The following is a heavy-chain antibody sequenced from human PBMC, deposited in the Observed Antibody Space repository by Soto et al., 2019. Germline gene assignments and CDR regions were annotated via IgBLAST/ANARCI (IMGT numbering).Heavy chain of an antibody. CDR3: AKGGYIDF. J-gene: IGHJ4*02. CDR2: MKADGSET. D-gene: IGHD3-16*01. Sequence: PGGSLRLSCAASGFTFATYWMSWVRQAPGKGLEWVANMKADGSETYYEDSVKGRFTISRDNAKTSLYLQMNSLRAEDTAVYYCAKGGYIDFCGPGTLVTVSS. CDR1: GFTFATYW. V-gene: IGHV3-7*03.